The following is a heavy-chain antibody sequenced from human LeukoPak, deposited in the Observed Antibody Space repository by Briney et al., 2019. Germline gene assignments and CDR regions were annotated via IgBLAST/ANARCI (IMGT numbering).Heavy chain of an antibody. J-gene: IGHJ4*02. D-gene: IGHD2-2*01. Sequence: GGSLRLSCAASGFTFSSYAMSWVRQAPGKGLEWVSAISGSGGSTYYADSVEGRFTISRDNSKNTLYLQMNSLRAEDTAVYYCAKSGLLVPTTISFDYWGQGTLVTVSS. CDR1: GFTFSSYA. CDR2: ISGSGGST. V-gene: IGHV3-23*01. CDR3: AKSGLLVPTTISFDY.